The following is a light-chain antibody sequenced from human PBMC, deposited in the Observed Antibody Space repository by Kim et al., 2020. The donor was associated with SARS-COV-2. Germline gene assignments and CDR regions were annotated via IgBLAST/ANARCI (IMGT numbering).Light chain of an antibody. CDR3: QVWDSGVV. CDR1: SIGSKS. CDR2: YDS. Sequence: VSVAPGKPARITCGGNSIGSKSVHWYQQKPGQAPVLVIYYDSDRPSGIPERFSGSNSGNTATLTISRVEAGDEADYYCQVWDSGVVFGGGTQLTVL. V-gene: IGLV3-21*04. J-gene: IGLJ2*01.